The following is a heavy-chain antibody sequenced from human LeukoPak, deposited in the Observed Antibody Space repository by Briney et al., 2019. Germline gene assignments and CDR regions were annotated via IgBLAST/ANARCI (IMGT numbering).Heavy chain of an antibody. J-gene: IGHJ4*02. CDR1: GGTFSSYA. Sequence: ASVKVSCKASGGTFSSYAVSWVRQAPGQGLEWMGGIIPIFGTANYAQKFQGRVTITADESTSTAYMELSSLRSEDTAVYYCARDLAGVLIAARGFDYWGQGTLVTVSS. D-gene: IGHD6-6*01. CDR2: IIPIFGTA. CDR3: ARDLAGVLIAARGFDY. V-gene: IGHV1-69*13.